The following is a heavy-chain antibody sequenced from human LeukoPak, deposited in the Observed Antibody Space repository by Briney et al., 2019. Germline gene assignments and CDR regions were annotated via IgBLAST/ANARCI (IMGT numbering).Heavy chain of an antibody. D-gene: IGHD3-22*01. CDR1: GFTFSSYS. J-gene: IGHJ3*02. V-gene: IGHV3-21*01. CDR3: ARTYYYDSSGYYPDNPNDAFDI. CDR2: ISSSSSYI. Sequence: PGGSLRLSCAASGFTFSSYSMNWVRQAPGKGLEWVSSISSSSSYIYYADSVKGRFTISRDNAKNSLYLHMNRLRTEETAVYYCARTYYYDSSGYYPDNPNDAFDIWGQGTMVTVSS.